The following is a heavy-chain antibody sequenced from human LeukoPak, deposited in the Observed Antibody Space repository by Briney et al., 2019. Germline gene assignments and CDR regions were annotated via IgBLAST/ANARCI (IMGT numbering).Heavy chain of an antibody. V-gene: IGHV4-59*01. CDR1: GGSISSYY. J-gene: IGHJ5*02. D-gene: IGHD3-9*01. CDR3: ARAGTLTSFDP. Sequence: SETLSLTCTVSGGSISSYYWSWIRQPPGKGLEWIGYIYYSGSTNYSPSLKSRVTISVDTSKNQFSLKLSSVTAADTAVYYCARAGTLTSFDPWGQGTLVTVSS. CDR2: IYYSGST.